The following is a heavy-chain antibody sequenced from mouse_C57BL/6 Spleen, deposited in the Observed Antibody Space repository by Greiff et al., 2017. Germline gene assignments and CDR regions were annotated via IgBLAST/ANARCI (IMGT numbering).Heavy chain of an antibody. D-gene: IGHD2-10*02. J-gene: IGHJ2*01. CDR3: TRWGAYGNYFFDY. V-gene: IGHV1-15*01. Sequence: VQLQQSGAELVRPGASVTLSCKASGYTFTDYEMHWVKQTPVHGLEWIGAFDPETGGTAYNQKFKGKAILTADKSSSTAYMELRSLTSEDSAVYYCTRWGAYGNYFFDYWGQGTTLTVSS. CDR2: FDPETGGT. CDR1: GYTFTDYE.